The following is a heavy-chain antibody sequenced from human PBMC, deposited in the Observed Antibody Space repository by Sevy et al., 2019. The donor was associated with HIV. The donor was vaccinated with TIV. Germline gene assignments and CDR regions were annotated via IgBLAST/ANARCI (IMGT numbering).Heavy chain of an antibody. J-gene: IGHJ4*02. V-gene: IGHV3-30-3*01. CDR1: GFTFSSYA. D-gene: IGHD6-19*01. Sequence: GGSLRLSCAASGFTFSSYAMHWVRQAPGKGLEWVAVISYDGSNKYYADSVKGRFTISRDNSKNTLYLQMNSLRAEDTAVYYCARDQYSSGWYFRNWGQGTLVTVSS. CDR3: ARDQYSSGWYFRN. CDR2: ISYDGSNK.